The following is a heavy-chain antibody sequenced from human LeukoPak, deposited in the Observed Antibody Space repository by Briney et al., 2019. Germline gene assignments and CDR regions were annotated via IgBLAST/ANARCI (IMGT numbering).Heavy chain of an antibody. V-gene: IGHV3-66*01. Sequence: GGSLRLSCAASGFTFSSNYMSWVRQAPGKGLEWVSVIYSGGSTYYADSVKGRFTISRDNSKNTLYLQMNSLRAEDTAVYYCARGPGYYYYMDVWGKGTTVTISS. CDR2: IYSGGST. J-gene: IGHJ6*03. CDR3: ARGPGYYYYMDV. CDR1: GFTFSSNY.